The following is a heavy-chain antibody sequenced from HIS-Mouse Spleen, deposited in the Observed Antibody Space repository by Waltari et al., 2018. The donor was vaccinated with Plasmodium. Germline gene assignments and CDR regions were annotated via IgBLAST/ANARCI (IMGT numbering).Heavy chain of an antibody. V-gene: IGHV4-39*01. CDR3: ARQLAYYDFWSGYSRGYYFDY. D-gene: IGHD3-3*01. CDR1: GGPISSSRYY. J-gene: IGHJ4*02. Sequence: QLQLQESGPGLVKPSETLSLTCTVSGGPISSSRYYLGWIRQPPGKGLEWIGRIYSRVGTDYTPSLKSRVTISVDTSKNQFSLKLSSVTAADTAVYYCARQLAYYDFWSGYSRGYYFDYWGQGTLVTVSS. CDR2: IYSRVGT.